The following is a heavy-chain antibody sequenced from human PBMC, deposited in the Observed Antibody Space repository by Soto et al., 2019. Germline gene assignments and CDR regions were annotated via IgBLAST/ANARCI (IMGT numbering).Heavy chain of an antibody. CDR3: ARWGDNKVFDY. V-gene: IGHV3-33*01. CDR1: GFTFSSHG. J-gene: IGHJ4*02. D-gene: IGHD3-10*01. CDR2: IWYDGSNK. Sequence: QVQLVESGGGVVQPGRSLRLSCGASGFTFSSHGMHWVRQAPGKGLEWVAVIWYDGSNKYYADSVKGRFTISRDNSRNTVSLQMNSLRVEDTAVYYCARWGDNKVFDYWGLGTLVSVSS.